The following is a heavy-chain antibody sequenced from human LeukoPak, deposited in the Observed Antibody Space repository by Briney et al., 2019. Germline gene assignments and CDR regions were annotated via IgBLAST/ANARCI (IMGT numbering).Heavy chain of an antibody. J-gene: IGHJ2*01. V-gene: IGHV4-59*01. D-gene: IGHD2-15*01. CDR1: GVSIRSYY. CDR2: IYYSGST. CDR3: ARDVGVVVAAGYFDL. Sequence: NPSETLSLTCTVSGVSIRSYYWSWIRQPPRKGLEWIGYIYYSGSTNYNPSLKSRVTISVDTSKNQFSLKLSSVTAADTAVYYCARDVGVVVAAGYFDLWGRGTLVTVSS.